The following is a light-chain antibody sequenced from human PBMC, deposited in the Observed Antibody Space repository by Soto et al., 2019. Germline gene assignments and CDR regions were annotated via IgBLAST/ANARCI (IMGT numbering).Light chain of an antibody. CDR3: QQYNNWPPLT. J-gene: IGKJ4*01. CDR2: GAS. Sequence: EIVMTQSPATLSVSPGERATLSCRASQSVSSNLAWYQQKPGQAPRLLIYGASTRATGIPDRFSGSGSGTEFTLTNSSLQSEDFAVYYCQQYNNWPPLTFGGGTKVEIK. V-gene: IGKV3-15*01. CDR1: QSVSSN.